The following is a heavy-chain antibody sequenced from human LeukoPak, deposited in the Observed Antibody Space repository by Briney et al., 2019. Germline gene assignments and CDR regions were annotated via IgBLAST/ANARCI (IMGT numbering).Heavy chain of an antibody. D-gene: IGHD5-12*01. CDR3: AKDYSGYDLFDY. CDR1: GFTFSSYG. V-gene: IGHV3-33*06. Sequence: GGSLRLSCAASGFTFSSYGMHWVRQAPGKGLEWVAVIWYDGSNKYYADSVKGRFTISRDNSKNTLYLQMNSLRVEDTAVYYCAKDYSGYDLFDYWGQGTLVTVSS. CDR2: IWYDGSNK. J-gene: IGHJ4*02.